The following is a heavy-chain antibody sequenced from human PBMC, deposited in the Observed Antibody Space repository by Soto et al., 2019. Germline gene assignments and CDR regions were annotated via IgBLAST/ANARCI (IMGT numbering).Heavy chain of an antibody. CDR1: GGSVGSGSYY. Sequence: PSETLSLTCTVSGGSVGSGSYYWSWIRQPPGKGLECVGYIYYSGGTNYNPSLKSRVTISVDTSKNQFSLKLSSVTAADTAVYYCARGGPYSSSSRWFDPWGQGTLVTISS. V-gene: IGHV4-61*01. J-gene: IGHJ5*02. CDR2: IYYSGGT. CDR3: ARGGPYSSSSRWFDP. D-gene: IGHD6-13*01.